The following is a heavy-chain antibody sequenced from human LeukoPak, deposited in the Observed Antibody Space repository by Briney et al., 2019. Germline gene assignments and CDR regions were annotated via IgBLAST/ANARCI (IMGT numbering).Heavy chain of an antibody. V-gene: IGHV1-3*01. D-gene: IGHD4-17*01. CDR3: ARRRSGDYDAFDI. J-gene: IGHJ3*02. CDR2: INAGNGNT. Sequence: GASVKVSCKASGYTFTSYAMHWMRQAPGQRLEWMGWINAGNGNTKYSQKFQGRVTITRDTSASTAYMELSSLRSGDTAVYYCARRRSGDYDAFDIWGQGTMITVSS. CDR1: GYTFTSYA.